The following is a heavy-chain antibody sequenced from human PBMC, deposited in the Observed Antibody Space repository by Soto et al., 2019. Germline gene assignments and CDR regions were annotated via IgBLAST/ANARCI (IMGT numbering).Heavy chain of an antibody. Sequence: GASVKVSCKASGYTITSYYMHWVRQAPGQGLEWMGIINPSGGSTSYAQKFQGRVTMTRDTSTSTVYMELSSLRSEDTAVYYCARPYSSSSPYYYYGMDVWGQGTTVTVS. CDR1: GYTITSYY. D-gene: IGHD6-6*01. CDR2: INPSGGST. CDR3: ARPYSSSSPYYYYGMDV. V-gene: IGHV1-46*01. J-gene: IGHJ6*02.